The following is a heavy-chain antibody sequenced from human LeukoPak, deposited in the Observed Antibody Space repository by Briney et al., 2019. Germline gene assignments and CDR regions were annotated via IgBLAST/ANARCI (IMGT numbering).Heavy chain of an antibody. J-gene: IGHJ3*02. CDR3: ARAYDILPDAFDI. CDR2: MNPNSGNT. D-gene: IGHD3-9*01. V-gene: IGHV1-8*01. Sequence: ASVKVSCKASGYTFTSYDINWVRQATGQGLEWMGWMNPNSGNTGYAQKFQGRVTMTRNTSISTAYMGLSSLRSEDTAVYYCARAYDILPDAFDIWGQGTMVTVSS. CDR1: GYTFTSYD.